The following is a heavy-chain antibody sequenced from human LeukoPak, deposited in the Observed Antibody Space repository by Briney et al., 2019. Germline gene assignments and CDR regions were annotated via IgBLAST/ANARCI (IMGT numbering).Heavy chain of an antibody. CDR1: GGSFSGYY. CDR2: INHSGST. D-gene: IGHD6-19*01. V-gene: IGHV4-34*01. CDR3: ARASYGQWLTTNDY. J-gene: IGHJ4*02. Sequence: PSATLSLTCAVYGGSFSGYYWSWIRQPPGKGLEWIGEINHSGSTNYNPSLKSRVTISVDTSKNQFSLKLSSVTAADTAVYYCARASYGQWLTTNDYWGQGTLVTVSS.